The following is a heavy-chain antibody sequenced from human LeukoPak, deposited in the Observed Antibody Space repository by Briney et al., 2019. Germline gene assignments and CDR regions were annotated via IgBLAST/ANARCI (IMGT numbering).Heavy chain of an antibody. Sequence: GGSLRLSCAASGFTLSRYRMSWVRQAPGKGLEWVANIRQDGNEKHYMDSVEGRFTISRDNAKNSLYLQMNSLGVEDTAVYYCVRDRDSGNYWGDLGCWGQGTLVTVSS. D-gene: IGHD1-26*01. J-gene: IGHJ4*02. V-gene: IGHV3-7*01. CDR3: VRDRDSGNYWGDLGC. CDR1: GFTLSRYR. CDR2: IRQDGNEK.